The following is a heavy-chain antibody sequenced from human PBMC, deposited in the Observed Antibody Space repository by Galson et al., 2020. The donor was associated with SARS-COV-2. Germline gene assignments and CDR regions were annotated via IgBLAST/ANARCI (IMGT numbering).Heavy chain of an antibody. Sequence: ASVKVSCTASGYTFTGYYMHWVRQAPGQGLEWMGWITPNSGGTNYAQKFQGRVTMTRDTSISTAYMELSRLRSDDTAVYYWATTYYDILTGYYINWFAPWGQGTLVTVSS. V-gene: IGHV1-2*02. CDR1: GYTFTGYY. CDR3: ATTYYDILTGYYINWFAP. CDR2: ITPNSGGT. J-gene: IGHJ5*02. D-gene: IGHD3-9*01.